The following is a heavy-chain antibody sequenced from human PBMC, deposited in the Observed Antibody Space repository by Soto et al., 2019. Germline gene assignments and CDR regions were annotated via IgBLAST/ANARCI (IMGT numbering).Heavy chain of an antibody. CDR3: ARAGYNWNALDY. CDR2: IYHSGST. CDR1: GGSISSGGYS. Sequence: PSETLSLTCAVSGGSISSGGYSWSWIRQPPGKGLEWIGYIYHSGSTYYNPSLKSRVTISVDRSKNQFSLKLSSVTAADTAVYYCARAGYNWNALDYWGQGTLVTVSS. D-gene: IGHD1-1*01. V-gene: IGHV4-30-2*01. J-gene: IGHJ4*02.